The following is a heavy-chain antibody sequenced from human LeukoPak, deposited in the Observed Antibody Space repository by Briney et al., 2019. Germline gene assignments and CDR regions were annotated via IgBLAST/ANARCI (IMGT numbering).Heavy chain of an antibody. J-gene: IGHJ3*01. CDR1: GGSISTYY. D-gene: IGHD4-23*01. V-gene: IGHV4-39*01. CDR3: ARHSDYVGDSSLDTDAFDV. CDR2: IYYSGST. Sequence: SETLSLTCTVSGGSISTYYWGWIRQPPGKGLEWIATIYYSGSTYYNPSLKSRVTISVDTSNNQFSLTLSSVTAADTAMYYCARHSDYVGDSSLDTDAFDVWGRGTMVTVSS.